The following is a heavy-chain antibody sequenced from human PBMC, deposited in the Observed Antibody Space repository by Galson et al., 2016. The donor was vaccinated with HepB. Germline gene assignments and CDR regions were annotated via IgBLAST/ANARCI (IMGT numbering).Heavy chain of an antibody. V-gene: IGHV6-1*01. CDR2: TFYTSNWYS. CDR1: GDSVSSNSAS. J-gene: IGHJ6*02. D-gene: IGHD1-1*01. CDR3: ARAYNWNFVMDV. Sequence: CAISGDSVSSNSASWNWIRQSPSRGLEWLGRTFYTSNWYSDYAVSVKSRISIKPDTSKNQFSLQLNSLTPEDTAVYYCARAYNWNFVMDVWGQGTTVTVSS.